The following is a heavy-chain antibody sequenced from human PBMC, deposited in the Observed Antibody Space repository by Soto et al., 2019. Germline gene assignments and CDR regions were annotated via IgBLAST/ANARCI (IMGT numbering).Heavy chain of an antibody. V-gene: IGHV1-3*01. Sequence: ASVKVSCKASGGTFSSYAFIWVRQAPGQRLEWMGWINAGNGNTKYSQKFQGRVTITRDTSASTAYMELSSLRSEDTAVYYCARGITLPTPLDYWGQGTLVTVSS. J-gene: IGHJ4*02. CDR1: GGTFSSYA. D-gene: IGHD1-20*01. CDR2: INAGNGNT. CDR3: ARGITLPTPLDY.